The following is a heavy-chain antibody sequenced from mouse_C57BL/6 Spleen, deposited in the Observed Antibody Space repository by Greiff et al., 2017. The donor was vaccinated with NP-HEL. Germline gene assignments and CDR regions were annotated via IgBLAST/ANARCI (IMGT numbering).Heavy chain of an antibody. CDR3: AREGDYDPLFDY. Sequence: VKLQQSGPELVKPGASVKISCKASGYAFSSSWMNWVKQRPGKGLEWIGRIYPGDGDTNYNGKFKGKATLTADKSSSTAYMQLSSLTSEDSAVYFCAREGDYDPLFDYWGQGTTLTVSS. CDR1: GYAFSSSW. CDR2: IYPGDGDT. D-gene: IGHD2-4*01. V-gene: IGHV1-82*01. J-gene: IGHJ2*01.